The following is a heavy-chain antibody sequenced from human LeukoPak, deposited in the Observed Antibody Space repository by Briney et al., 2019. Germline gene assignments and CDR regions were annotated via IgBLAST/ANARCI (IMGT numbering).Heavy chain of an antibody. CDR3: TTRRITIFGVVITDDYYYYGMDV. CDR1: GFTFSNAW. V-gene: IGHV3-15*01. D-gene: IGHD3-3*01. Sequence: GGSLRLSCAASGFTFSNAWMSWVRQAPGKGLEWVGRIKSKTDGGTTDYAAPVKGRFTISRDDSKNTLYLQMNSLKTEDTAVYYCTTRRITIFGVVITDDYYYYGMDVWGQGTTVTVSS. CDR2: IKSKTDGGTT. J-gene: IGHJ6*02.